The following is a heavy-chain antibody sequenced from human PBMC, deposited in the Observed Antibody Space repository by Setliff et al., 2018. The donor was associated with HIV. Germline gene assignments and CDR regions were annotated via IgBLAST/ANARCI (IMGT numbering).Heavy chain of an antibody. J-gene: IGHJ3*02. CDR3: ARGDLTFVGVLMPLEM. CDR2: ISFEGGNK. Sequence: GESLKISCAASGFIFSSYDMFWVRQAPGKGLEWVAFISFEGGNKYYADSVKGRFSVSRDNSKNKHYLQMNSLKVEDTAVYYCARGDLTFVGVLMPLEMWGPGTMVT. D-gene: IGHD3-16*01. V-gene: IGHV3-30*03. CDR1: GFIFSSYD.